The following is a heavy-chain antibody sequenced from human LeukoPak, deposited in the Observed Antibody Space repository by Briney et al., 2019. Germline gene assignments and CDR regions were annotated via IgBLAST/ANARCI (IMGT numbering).Heavy chain of an antibody. J-gene: IGHJ3*02. CDR2: ISSSSGII. CDR1: GFTFSSYA. D-gene: IGHD5-24*01. V-gene: IGHV3-48*02. Sequence: GGSLRLSCAASGFTFSSYAMSWVRQAPGKGLEWLSYISSSSGIIYYAESVKGRFTISRGNAKNSLYLQMNSLIDEDTAVYYCARYRDGYDPHAFDIWGQGTMVTVSS. CDR3: ARYRDGYDPHAFDI.